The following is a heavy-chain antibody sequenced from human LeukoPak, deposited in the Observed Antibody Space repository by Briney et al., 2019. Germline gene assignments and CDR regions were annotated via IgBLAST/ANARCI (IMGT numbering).Heavy chain of an antibody. CDR2: IYYSGST. Sequence: SETLSLTCTVSGGSISSSSYYWGWIRQPPGKGLEWIGSIYYSGSTYYNPSLKSRVTISVDTSKNQFSLKLSSVTAADTAVYYCARGEWVGATSLGAFDIWGQGTMVTVSS. J-gene: IGHJ3*02. CDR1: GGSISSSSYY. V-gene: IGHV4-39*07. D-gene: IGHD1-26*01. CDR3: ARGEWVGATSLGAFDI.